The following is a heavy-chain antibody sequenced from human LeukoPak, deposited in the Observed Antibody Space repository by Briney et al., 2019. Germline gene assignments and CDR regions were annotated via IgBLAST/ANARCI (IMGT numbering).Heavy chain of an antibody. CDR3: ARSFEYYDYVWGSPALDY. CDR2: ISSSGSTI. Sequence: GGSLRLSCAASGFTFSSYEMNWVRQAPGKGLEWVSYISSSGSTIYYADSVKGRFTIRRDNAKNSLYLQMNSLRAEDTAVYYCARSFEYYDYVWGSPALDYWGQGTLVTVSS. V-gene: IGHV3-48*03. D-gene: IGHD3-16*01. J-gene: IGHJ4*02. CDR1: GFTFSSYE.